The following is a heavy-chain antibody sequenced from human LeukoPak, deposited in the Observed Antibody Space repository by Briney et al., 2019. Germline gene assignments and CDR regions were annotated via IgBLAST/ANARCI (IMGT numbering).Heavy chain of an antibody. J-gene: IGHJ6*03. CDR1: GGSISNYY. CDR2: IYYSGST. CDR3: AKSVASYYYYYMDV. D-gene: IGHD4-23*01. V-gene: IGHV4-59*01. Sequence: PSEALSLTCTVSGGSISNYYWSWIRQPPGKGPEWIGYIYYSGSTNYNPSLKSRVTISVDTSKNQFSLKLTSVTAADTAVYYCAKSVASYYYYYMDVWGKGTTVTISS.